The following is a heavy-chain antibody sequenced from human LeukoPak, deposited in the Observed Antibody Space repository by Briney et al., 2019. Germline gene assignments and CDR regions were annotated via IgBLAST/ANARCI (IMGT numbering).Heavy chain of an antibody. Sequence: ASVKVSCKVSGHAVTEFSIHWVRQAPGKGLEWLGGFDPEDGKTVYAQSFQGRLTMTEDTSTDTAYMELNRLTSDDTAVYFCAGPSGAYDCWGQGTLVIVSS. J-gene: IGHJ4*02. D-gene: IGHD1-26*01. CDR3: AGPSGAYDC. V-gene: IGHV1-24*01. CDR1: GHAVTEFS. CDR2: FDPEDGKT.